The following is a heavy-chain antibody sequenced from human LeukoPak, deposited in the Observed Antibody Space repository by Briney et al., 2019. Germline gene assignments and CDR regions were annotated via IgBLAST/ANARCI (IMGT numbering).Heavy chain of an antibody. CDR3: ASLVYYDSSGYPF. CDR1: GFTFSSYS. D-gene: IGHD3-22*01. J-gene: IGHJ4*02. V-gene: IGHV3-66*01. Sequence: PGGSLRLPCAASGFTFSSYSMNWVRQAPGKGLEWVSVIYSGGSTYYADSVKGRFTISRDNSKNTLYLQMNSLRAEDTAVYYCASLVYYDSSGYPFWGQGTLVTVSS. CDR2: IYSGGST.